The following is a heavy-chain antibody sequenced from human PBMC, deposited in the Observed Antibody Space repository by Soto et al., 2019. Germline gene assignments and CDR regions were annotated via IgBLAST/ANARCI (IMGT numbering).Heavy chain of an antibody. V-gene: IGHV1-18*04. CDR3: AREGYYYDSSGYSHFDY. CDR1: GYTFTSYG. J-gene: IGHJ4*02. CDR2: ISAYNGNT. D-gene: IGHD3-22*01. Sequence: GASVKVSCKASGYTFTSYGISWVRQAPGQGLEWMGWISAYNGNTNYAQKLQGRVTMTTDTSTSTAYMELRSLRSDDTAVYYCAREGYYYDSSGYSHFDYWGQGTLVTVSS.